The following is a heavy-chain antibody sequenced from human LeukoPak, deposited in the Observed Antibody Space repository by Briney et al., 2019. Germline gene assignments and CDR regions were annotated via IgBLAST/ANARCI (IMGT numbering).Heavy chain of an antibody. CDR3: ARGYYVSGSYYRSFFDY. CDR2: IEEDGSEK. CDR1: GFTFSRNW. V-gene: IGHV3-7*01. J-gene: IGHJ4*02. Sequence: PGGSLRLSCAASGFTFSRNWMSWVRQAPGKGLEWVANIEEDGSEKYYVDSVKGRFTISRDNAKNSLYLEMNSLRAEDTAVYYCARGYYVSGSYYRSFFDYWGQGALVTVSS. D-gene: IGHD3-10*01.